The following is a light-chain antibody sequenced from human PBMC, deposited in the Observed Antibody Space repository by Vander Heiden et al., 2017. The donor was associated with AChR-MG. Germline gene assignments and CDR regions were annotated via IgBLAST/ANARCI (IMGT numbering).Light chain of an antibody. CDR1: SLRSYY. Sequence: SSELTQDPAVSVALVQTVRITCQGDSLRSYYASWYQQKPGQAPVLVIYGKNIQTSGIPDRFSGSSSGNTASLTSTGAQEEEEADYYCNSRDSSGSQVFGGGTKLTVL. V-gene: IGLV3-19*01. CDR3: NSRDSSGSQV. CDR2: GKN. J-gene: IGLJ2*01.